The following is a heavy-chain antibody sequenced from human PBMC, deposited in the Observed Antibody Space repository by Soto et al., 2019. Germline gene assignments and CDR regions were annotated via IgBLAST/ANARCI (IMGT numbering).Heavy chain of an antibody. D-gene: IGHD3-22*01. Sequence: QVQLQQWGAGLLKPSETLSLTCAVYGGSFSGYYWSWIRQPPGKGLEWIGEINHSGSTNYNPSLKSRVTISVDTSKNQFSLKLSSVTAADTAVYYCARGFTYYYDSSGYKTPRFGMDVWGQGTTVTVSS. CDR3: ARGFTYYYDSSGYKTPRFGMDV. V-gene: IGHV4-34*01. J-gene: IGHJ6*02. CDR2: INHSGST. CDR1: GGSFSGYY.